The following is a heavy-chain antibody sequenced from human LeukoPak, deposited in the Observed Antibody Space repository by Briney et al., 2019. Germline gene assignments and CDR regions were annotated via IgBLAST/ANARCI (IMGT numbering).Heavy chain of an antibody. V-gene: IGHV3-30*18. CDR2: ISSDGTNK. Sequence: GRSLRLSCVASGFTFNTYGMAWVRQAPGKGLEWVAGISSDGTNKDYADSVKGRFTISRDNSKNTLYLQMNSLRIEDTAVYHCAKAAYCTSTSCHFSGYAQRPLDSWGQGTLVTVSS. CDR1: GFTFNTYG. D-gene: IGHD2-2*01. CDR3: AKAAYCTSTSCHFSGYAQRPLDS. J-gene: IGHJ4*02.